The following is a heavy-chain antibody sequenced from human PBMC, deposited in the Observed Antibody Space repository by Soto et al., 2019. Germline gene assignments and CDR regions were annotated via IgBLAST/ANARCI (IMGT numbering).Heavy chain of an antibody. CDR3: ARAAVAVAGFPFDY. CDR2: IYYSGST. J-gene: IGHJ4*02. CDR1: GGSISSCY. V-gene: IGHV4-59*01. Sequence: PSETLSLTCTVSGGSISSCYWSWIRQPPGKGLEWIGYIYYSGSTNYNPSLKSRVTISVDTSKNQFSLKLSSVTAADTAVYYCARAAVAVAGFPFDYWGQGTLVTVSS. D-gene: IGHD6-19*01.